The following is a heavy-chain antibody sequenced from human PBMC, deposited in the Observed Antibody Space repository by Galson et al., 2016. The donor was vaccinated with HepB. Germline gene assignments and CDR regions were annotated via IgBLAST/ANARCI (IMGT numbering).Heavy chain of an antibody. CDR2: MKSILDGGST. D-gene: IGHD6-13*01. CDR1: GFTFSHAW. CDR3: TPLPTGQQPYYFDL. V-gene: IGHV3-15*01. J-gene: IGHJ4*02. Sequence: SLRLSCAASGFTFSHAWMSWVRQAPGKGLEWVGRMKSILDGGSTDYAAPVKGRFTISRDDAKNTVYLQMKRLRMDETATYYCTPLPTGQQPYYFDLWGQGTLVIVSS.